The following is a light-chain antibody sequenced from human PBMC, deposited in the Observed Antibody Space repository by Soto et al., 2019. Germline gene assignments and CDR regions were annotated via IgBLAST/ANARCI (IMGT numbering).Light chain of an antibody. CDR1: SSNIGGNT. V-gene: IGLV1-44*01. J-gene: IGLJ1*01. CDR2: SNN. CDR3: AEWDDSLNGHV. Sequence: QSLLTQSPYASGTPGQRVTIACSEGSSNIGGNTVNWYQQLPGTAPKLLIYSNNQRPSGVPDRFSGSKSGTSASLAISGLQSEDEADYYCAEWDDSLNGHVFGTGTKAPS.